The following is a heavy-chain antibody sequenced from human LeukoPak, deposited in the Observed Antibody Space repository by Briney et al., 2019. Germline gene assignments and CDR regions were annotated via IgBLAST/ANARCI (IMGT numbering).Heavy chain of an antibody. V-gene: IGHV3-21*01. CDR2: ISSSSSYI. Sequence: PGGSLRLSCAASGFTFSSYSMNWVRQAPGKGLEWVSSISSSSSYIYYADSVKGRFTISRDNAKNSLYLQMNSLRAEDTAVYYCARDAGRSSSWYGFDAFDIWGQGTMVTVSS. CDR3: ARDAGRSSSWYGFDAFDI. D-gene: IGHD6-13*01. J-gene: IGHJ3*02. CDR1: GFTFSSYS.